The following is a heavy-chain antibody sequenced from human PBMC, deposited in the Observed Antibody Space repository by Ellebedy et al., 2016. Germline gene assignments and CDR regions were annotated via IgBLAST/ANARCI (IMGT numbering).Heavy chain of an antibody. V-gene: IGHV1-24*01. CDR2: FDPEDGET. CDR1: GYTLTELS. Sequence: ASVKVSCKVSGYTLTELSMHWVRQAPGKGLEWMGGFDPEDGETIYAQKFQGRVTITADKSTSTAYMELSSLRSDDTAVYYCARDHRLTYVLRFLEWFVYGMDVWGQGTTVTVSS. J-gene: IGHJ6*02. D-gene: IGHD3-3*01. CDR3: ARDHRLTYVLRFLEWFVYGMDV.